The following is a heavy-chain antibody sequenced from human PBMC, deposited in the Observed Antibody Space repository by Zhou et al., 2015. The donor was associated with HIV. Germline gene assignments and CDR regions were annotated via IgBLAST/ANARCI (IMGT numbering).Heavy chain of an antibody. CDR1: GGTFRTYT. CDR3: ATGDADEGQNY. D-gene: IGHD2-21*02. J-gene: IGHJ4*02. CDR2: IVPLFATP. Sequence: QVQLMQSGAEVKRPGSSVKVSCKVSGGTFRTYTITWVRRATGQGLEWMGGIVPLFATPNFAQKFQDRLTLTADESTTTAYMELSSLTSADTAMYFCATGDADEGQNYWGQGTLVIVSS. V-gene: IGHV1-69*01.